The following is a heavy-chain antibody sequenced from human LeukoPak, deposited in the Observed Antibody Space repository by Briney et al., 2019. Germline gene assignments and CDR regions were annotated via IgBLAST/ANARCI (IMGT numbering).Heavy chain of an antibody. CDR2: ISSSGSTI. CDR1: GFTFSSYE. CDR3: ARDRAVAGTDYYYMDV. Sequence: GGSLRLSCAASGFTFSSYEMNWVRQAPGKGLEWVSYISSSGSTIYYADSVKGRFTISRDNAKNSLYLQMNSLRAEDTAVYYCARDRAVAGTDYYYMDVWGKGTTVTISS. D-gene: IGHD6-19*01. V-gene: IGHV3-48*03. J-gene: IGHJ6*03.